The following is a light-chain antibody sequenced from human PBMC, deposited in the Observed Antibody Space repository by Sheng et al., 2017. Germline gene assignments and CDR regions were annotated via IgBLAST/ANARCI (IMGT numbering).Light chain of an antibody. Sequence: IQMTQSPSTLSASVGDRVIITCRASQSLNNALAWYQVKPGKAPKFLIYDASTLQRGVPSRFSGSGSGTEFTLTISSLQPDDFATYYCQQYNNWPRTFGQGTKVEIK. CDR3: QQYNNWPRT. CDR2: DAS. V-gene: IGKV1-5*01. CDR1: QSLNNA. J-gene: IGKJ1*01.